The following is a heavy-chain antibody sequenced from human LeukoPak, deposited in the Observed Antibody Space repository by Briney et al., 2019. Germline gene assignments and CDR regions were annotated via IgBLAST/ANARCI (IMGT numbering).Heavy chain of an antibody. CDR3: ARGGGYYDSSGYHIDAFDF. V-gene: IGHV1-8*01. Sequence: GASVRASSRASGYTFTTHDINWVRQASGQGLGWMGWMNPGSGNVVFAQKFRDRVTMTGSTSIRTAYLELSSWTSEDTAVYYWARGGGYYDSSGYHIDAFDFWGQGTMVTVSS. CDR1: GYTFTTHD. D-gene: IGHD3-22*01. CDR2: MNPGSGNV. J-gene: IGHJ3*01.